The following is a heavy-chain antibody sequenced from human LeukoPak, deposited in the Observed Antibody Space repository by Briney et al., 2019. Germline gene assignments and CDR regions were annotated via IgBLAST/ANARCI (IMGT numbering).Heavy chain of an antibody. CDR1: GGSISSSNYY. CDR2: IYDSGST. J-gene: IGHJ3*02. V-gene: IGHV4-61*05. D-gene: IGHD3-22*01. Sequence: SETLSLTCTVSGGSISSSNYYWGWIRQPPGKGLEWIGYIYDSGSTNYNPSLKSRVTISVDTSKNQFSLKLSSVTAADTAVYYCACLTTADAFDIWGQGTTVTVSS. CDR3: ACLTTADAFDI.